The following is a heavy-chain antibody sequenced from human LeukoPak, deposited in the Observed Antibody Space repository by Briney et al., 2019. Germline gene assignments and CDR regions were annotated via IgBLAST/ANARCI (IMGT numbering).Heavy chain of an antibody. CDR2: ISYDGSNK. CDR3: ARDSDSDSITLFDY. V-gene: IGHV3-30-3*01. D-gene: IGHD5-12*01. J-gene: IGHJ4*02. CDR1: GFTFSSYA. Sequence: PGRSLRLSCAASGFTFSSYAMHWVRQAPGKGLEWVAVISYDGSNKYYADSVKGRFTISRDNSKNTLYLQMNSLRAEDTAVYYCARDSDSDSITLFDYWGQGTLVTVSS.